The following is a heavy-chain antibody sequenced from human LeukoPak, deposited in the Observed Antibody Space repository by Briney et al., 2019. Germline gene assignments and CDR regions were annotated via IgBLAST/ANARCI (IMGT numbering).Heavy chain of an antibody. J-gene: IGHJ4*02. CDR3: ARDRAVAGTPYFDY. Sequence: GASVKVSCKASGYTFTSYGISWVRQAPGQGLEWMGWISAYNGNTSYAQKLQGRVTMTTDTSTSTAYMELRSLRSDDTAVYYCARDRAVAGTPYFDYWGQGTLVTVSS. CDR2: ISAYNGNT. CDR1: GYTFTSYG. D-gene: IGHD6-19*01. V-gene: IGHV1-18*01.